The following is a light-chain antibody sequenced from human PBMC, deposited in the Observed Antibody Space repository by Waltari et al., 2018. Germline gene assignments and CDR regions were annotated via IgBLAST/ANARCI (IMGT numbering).Light chain of an antibody. CDR1: QDFSNN. Sequence: EIVMTQSPATLSVSPGERVTLSCRASQDFSNNLAWYQQKPGQAPRLLMYGAFTRATGIPARFSGSGSGTEFTLTINSMQSEDIAVYYCQQYNNWPLTFGGGTKVEIK. CDR2: GAF. V-gene: IGKV3-15*01. J-gene: IGKJ4*01. CDR3: QQYNNWPLT.